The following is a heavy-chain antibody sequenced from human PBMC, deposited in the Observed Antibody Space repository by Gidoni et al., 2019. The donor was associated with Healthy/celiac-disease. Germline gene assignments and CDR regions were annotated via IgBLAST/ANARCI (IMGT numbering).Heavy chain of an antibody. J-gene: IGHJ6*02. Sequence: QVQLQESGPGLVKPSETLSLTCTVSGYSISSGYYWGWIRQPPGKGLEWIGSIYHSGSTYYNPSLKSRVTISVDTSKNQFSLKLSSVTAADTAVYYCARDFVSGYYPAYYYYGMDVWGQGTTVTVSS. CDR2: IYHSGST. CDR1: GYSISSGYY. D-gene: IGHD3-3*01. CDR3: ARDFVSGYYPAYYYYGMDV. V-gene: IGHV4-38-2*02.